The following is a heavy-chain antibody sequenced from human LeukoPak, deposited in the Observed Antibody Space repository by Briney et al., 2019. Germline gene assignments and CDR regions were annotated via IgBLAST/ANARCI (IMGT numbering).Heavy chain of an antibody. D-gene: IGHD3-10*01. V-gene: IGHV4-34*01. CDR1: GGPFSGYF. J-gene: IGHJ4*02. CDR2: IHNSGTT. Sequence: SETLSLTCAVSGGPFSGYFWSWIRQSSGKGLEWIGEIHNSGTTNYNPSLNSRVTISEDTSKNQFYLNLSFVTAADTAVYYCARRYYYNLGGFPFDFWGQGTLVTVSS. CDR3: ARRYYYNLGGFPFDF.